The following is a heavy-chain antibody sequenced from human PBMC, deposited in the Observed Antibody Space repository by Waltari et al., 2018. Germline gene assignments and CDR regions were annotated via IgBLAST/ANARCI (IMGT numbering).Heavy chain of an antibody. CDR2: TYYRSKGFY. CDR1: GDSVSSNDAT. D-gene: IGHD3-10*01. J-gene: IGHJ5*02. Sequence: QVQLQQSGPGLVKPSQTLSLTCAISGDSVSSNDATWDWVRQSPSRGLEWLGRTYYRSKGFYDYPLSGRSRISINPDTSKNQFSLQLNSVTPEDTAVYYCARDLTEGKGNWFDPWGQGTLVTVSS. CDR3: ARDLTEGKGNWFDP. V-gene: IGHV6-1*01.